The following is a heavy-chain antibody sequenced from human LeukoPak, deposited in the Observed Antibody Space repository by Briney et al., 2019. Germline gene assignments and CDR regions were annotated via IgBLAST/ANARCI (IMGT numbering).Heavy chain of an antibody. J-gene: IGHJ3*02. Sequence: SETLSLSSAVSGDSTRGDYWSSVPQPPGKGLEWIGYIYYSGGTDYNPSLKSRVTISVDTSKNQFSLKLRSVTAANTAVYYCASHVTISGPYDASDIWGQGTMVTVSP. CDR2: IYYSGGT. CDR1: GDSTRGDY. CDR3: ASHVTISGPYDASDI. V-gene: IGHV4-59*08. D-gene: IGHD5-24*01.